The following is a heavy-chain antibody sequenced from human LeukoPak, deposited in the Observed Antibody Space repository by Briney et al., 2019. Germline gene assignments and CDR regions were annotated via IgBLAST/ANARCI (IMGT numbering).Heavy chain of an antibody. CDR1: GGTFSSYA. J-gene: IGHJ6*03. Sequence: SVKVSCKASGGTFSSYAISWVRQAPGQGLEWMGRIIPIFGTANYAQKFQGRVTITTDESTSTAYMELSSLRSEDTAVYYCARGGGYGSGSIYYYYYMDVWGKGTTVTVSS. CDR3: ARGGGYGSGSIYYYYYMDV. CDR2: IIPIFGTA. D-gene: IGHD3-10*01. V-gene: IGHV1-69*05.